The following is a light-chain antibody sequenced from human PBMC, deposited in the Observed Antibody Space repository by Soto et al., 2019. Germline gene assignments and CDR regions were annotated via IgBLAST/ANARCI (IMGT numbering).Light chain of an antibody. CDR1: QSLLNSNGYNY. J-gene: IGKJ3*01. Sequence: DIAMTQSPLSLPVTSGEPASISCRSSQSLLNSNGYNYVDWYLQKPGQSPQLLLYLGSIRASGVTERFSGSGSGTDFSLKISSVVAEDVGVYYCLQALQTPLFTFGPGTKLDIK. CDR2: LGS. V-gene: IGKV2-28*01. CDR3: LQALQTPLFT.